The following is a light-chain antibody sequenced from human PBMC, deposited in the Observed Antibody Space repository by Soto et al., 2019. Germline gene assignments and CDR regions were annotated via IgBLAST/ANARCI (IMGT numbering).Light chain of an antibody. V-gene: IGLV1-40*01. CDR2: GNS. CDR3: QSYDSSLSGYNYV. Sequence: QSVLTQPPSLSVAPGQRVTISCTGSSSNIGAGYDVHWYQQLPGTAPKLLIYGNSNRPSGVPDRFSGSKSGTSASLAITGLQAEDEADYYCQSYDSSLSGYNYVFGTGTKVTVL. CDR1: SSNIGAGYD. J-gene: IGLJ1*01.